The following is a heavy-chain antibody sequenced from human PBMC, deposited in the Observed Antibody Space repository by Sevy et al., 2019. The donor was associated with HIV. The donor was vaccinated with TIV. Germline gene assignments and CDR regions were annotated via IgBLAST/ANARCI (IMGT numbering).Heavy chain of an antibody. D-gene: IGHD2-8*01. Sequence: GGSLRLSCAASGFTFSSFGMHWVRQAPGKGLEWVAIISHDGSNKIYADCVKGRFTISRDNSKNTLYLQMDSLRADDTAVYYCAKQGGYCSNGVCXXAFDXXXXGTLVTVSS. V-gene: IGHV3-30*18. CDR3: AKQGGYCSNGVCXXAFDX. J-gene: IGHJ4*01. CDR2: ISHDGSNK. CDR1: GFTFSSFG.